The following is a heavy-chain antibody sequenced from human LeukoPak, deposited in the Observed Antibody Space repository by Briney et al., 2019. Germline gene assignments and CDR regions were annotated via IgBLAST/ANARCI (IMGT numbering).Heavy chain of an antibody. Sequence: GGSLRLSCAASGFTVSSNYMSWVRQAPGKGLEWVSYISSSGSTIYYADSVKGRFTISRDNAKNSLYLQMNSLRAEDTAVYYCARDKEYPELDYWGQGTLVTVSS. CDR3: ARDKEYPELDY. CDR1: GFTVSSNY. D-gene: IGHD2/OR15-2a*01. J-gene: IGHJ4*02. V-gene: IGHV3-11*04. CDR2: ISSSGSTI.